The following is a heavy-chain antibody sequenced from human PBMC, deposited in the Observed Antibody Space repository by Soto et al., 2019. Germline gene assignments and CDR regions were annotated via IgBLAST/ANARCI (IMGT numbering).Heavy chain of an antibody. CDR2: NSTCSGNT. D-gene: IGHD2-21*01. Sequence: TSRNLSCKASGYTFTSYGISWVRQAPRQWLEWMGRNSTCSGNTSYAHRLQGRVSMTTDTSTSTAYMELRSLRSDDTAVYYRERSDDFDYWGQGTLVTVSS. J-gene: IGHJ4*02. CDR1: GYTFTSYG. CDR3: ERSDDFDY. V-gene: IGHV1-18*04.